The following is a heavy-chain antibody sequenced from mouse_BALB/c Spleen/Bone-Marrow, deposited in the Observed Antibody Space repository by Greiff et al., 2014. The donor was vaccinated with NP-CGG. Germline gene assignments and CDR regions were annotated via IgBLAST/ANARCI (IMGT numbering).Heavy chain of an antibody. CDR3: TREGIYFGYDVPMDY. CDR1: GYKFTDYE. D-gene: IGHD2-2*01. V-gene: IGHV1-15*01. Sequence: VKLVESGAELVRPGASVTLSCKASGYKFTDYEMHWVKQTPVHSLEWIGSIDPETGGTAYNQNFKGKATLTADRSSTTAYMELRSLTSEDSAVYYCTREGIYFGYDVPMDYWGQGTSVTVSS. J-gene: IGHJ4*01. CDR2: IDPETGGT.